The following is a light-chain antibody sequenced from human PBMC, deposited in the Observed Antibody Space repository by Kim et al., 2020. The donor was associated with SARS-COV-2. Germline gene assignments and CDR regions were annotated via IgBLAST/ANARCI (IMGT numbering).Light chain of an antibody. CDR3: QHRSNWPLT. CDR2: DAS. Sequence: EIVLTQSPATLSLSPGERATLSCWASQSISVYLAWYQQKPGQAPRLLIHDASNRATAVPTRFSGSGSGTDFTLTISSLEPEDFAIYYCQHRSNWPLTFGGGTKVDIK. J-gene: IGKJ4*01. CDR1: QSISVY. V-gene: IGKV3-11*01.